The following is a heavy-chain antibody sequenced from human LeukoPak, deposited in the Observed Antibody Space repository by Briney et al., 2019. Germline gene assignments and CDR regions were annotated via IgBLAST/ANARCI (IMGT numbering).Heavy chain of an antibody. J-gene: IGHJ6*03. Sequence: SETLSLTCTVSGGSISSSSYYWGWIRQPPGKGLQWIGSISHSGSSFYNPSLKSRVTVSLDTSKNQFSLKLSSVTAADTAVYYCVRRRNYYYMDVWGRGTTVTVSS. CDR1: GGSISSSSYY. D-gene: IGHD6-25*01. V-gene: IGHV4-39*07. CDR2: ISHSGSS. CDR3: VRRRNYYYMDV.